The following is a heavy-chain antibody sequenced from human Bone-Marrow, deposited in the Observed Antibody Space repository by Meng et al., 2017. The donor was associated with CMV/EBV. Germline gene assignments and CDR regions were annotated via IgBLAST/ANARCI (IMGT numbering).Heavy chain of an antibody. V-gene: IGHV4-34*01. CDR1: GESFSPYY. Sequence: VPRHQWGAGLLKPSDTLSPTCAVYGESFSPYYWTWIRQPPGKGLEWIGEINHSGSTNYNPSLKSRVTISVDTSKNQFSLKLTSVTAADSALYYCARGKYSGGYYPLDYWGQGTLVTVSS. D-gene: IGHD3-22*01. CDR3: ARGKYSGGYYPLDY. CDR2: INHSGST. J-gene: IGHJ4*02.